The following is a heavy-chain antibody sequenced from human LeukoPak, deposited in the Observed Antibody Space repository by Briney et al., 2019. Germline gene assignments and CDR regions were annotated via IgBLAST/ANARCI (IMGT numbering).Heavy chain of an antibody. Sequence: SETLSLTCAVSGGSISSSNYYWGWIRQPPGKGLEWIGSMYYSGSTYYNPSLKSRVTMSVDTSKNQFSLKLSSVTAADTAVYYCARVGATNYYHYYYMGVWGKGTTVTVSS. V-gene: IGHV4-39*01. CDR3: ARVGATNYYHYYYMGV. J-gene: IGHJ6*03. CDR2: MYYSGST. D-gene: IGHD1-26*01. CDR1: GGSISSSNYY.